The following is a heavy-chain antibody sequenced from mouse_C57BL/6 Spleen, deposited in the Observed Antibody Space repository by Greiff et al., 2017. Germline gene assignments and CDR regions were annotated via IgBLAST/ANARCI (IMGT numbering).Heavy chain of an antibody. V-gene: IGHV1-55*01. CDR1: GYTFTSYW. Sequence: QVQLQQPGAELVKPGASVKMSCKASGYTFTSYWITWVKQRPGQGLEWIGDISPGSGSTNYNEKFKSKATLTVDTSSSTAYMQLSSLTSEDSAVYYCERDSPSYYYGSSSYYFDYWGQGTTLTVSS. CDR2: ISPGSGST. J-gene: IGHJ2*01. D-gene: IGHD1-1*01. CDR3: ERDSPSYYYGSSSYYFDY.